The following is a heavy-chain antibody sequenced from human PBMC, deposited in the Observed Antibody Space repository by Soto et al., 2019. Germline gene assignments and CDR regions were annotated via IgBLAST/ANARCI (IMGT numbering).Heavy chain of an antibody. D-gene: IGHD2-15*01. J-gene: IGHJ4*02. V-gene: IGHV3-30*18. CDR1: GFTFSSYG. CDR3: AKGAGYCSGGSCNLDY. CDR2: ISYDGSNK. Sequence: GGSLRLSCAASGFTFSSYGMHWVRQAPGKGLEWVAVISYDGSNKYYADSVKGRFTISRDNSKNTLYLQMNSLRAEDTAVYYCAKGAGYCSGGSCNLDYWGQGTLVTVSS.